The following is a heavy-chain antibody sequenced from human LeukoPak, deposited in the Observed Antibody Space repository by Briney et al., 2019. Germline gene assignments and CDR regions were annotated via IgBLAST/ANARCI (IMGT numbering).Heavy chain of an antibody. J-gene: IGHJ5*02. V-gene: IGHV3-21*04. Sequence: GGSLRLSCAASGFTYSSYHMNWVRQAPGKGLEWVSSVSSSSTYIYYAASLKGRFTISRDNAKNSLYLQMNSLGAEDTAVYYCARDYYASESYYNPSWGQGTLVTVSS. D-gene: IGHD3-10*01. CDR2: VSSSSTYI. CDR1: GFTYSSYH. CDR3: ARDYYASESYYNPS.